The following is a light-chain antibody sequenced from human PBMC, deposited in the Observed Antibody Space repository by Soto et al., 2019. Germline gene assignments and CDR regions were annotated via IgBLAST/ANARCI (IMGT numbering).Light chain of an antibody. J-gene: IGLJ1*01. CDR3: TSFRSRTAYV. CDR1: STDVGGDNY. Sequence: QSVLTQPASVSGSPGQSITISCTGTSTDVGGDNYVSWNQQHPGKAPKLVIYEVSKRPSGVSPRFSGSKSGNTASLTISGLQAADEADYYCTSFRSRTAYVFGAGTKVTVL. CDR2: EVS. V-gene: IGLV2-14*01.